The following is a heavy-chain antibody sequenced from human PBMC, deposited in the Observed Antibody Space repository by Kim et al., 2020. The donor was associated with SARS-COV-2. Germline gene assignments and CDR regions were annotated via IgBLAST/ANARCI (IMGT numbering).Heavy chain of an antibody. CDR1: GFTFSSYS. CDR3: ARGINYDILTGYYRGGSSDAVGI. V-gene: IGHV3-21*01. D-gene: IGHD3-9*01. J-gene: IGHJ3*02. Sequence: GGSLRLSCAASGFTFSSYSMNWVRQAPGKGLEWVSSISSSSSYIYYADSVKGRFTISRDNAKNSLYLQMNSLRAEDTAVYYCARGINYDILTGYYRGGSSDAVGIWGPGTTVTVSS. CDR2: ISSSSSYI.